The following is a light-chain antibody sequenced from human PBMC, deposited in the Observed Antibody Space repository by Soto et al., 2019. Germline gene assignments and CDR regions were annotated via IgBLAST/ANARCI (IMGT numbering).Light chain of an antibody. CDR2: GNS. Sequence: QSVLTQPPSVSGAPGQRVTISCTGSSSNIGAGYDVHWYQQLPGTAPKLLIYGNSNRPSGVPDRFSGSKSGTSAPLAITGLPAEDEADYYCQSYDSSLSGSKVFGTGTKLTVL. CDR3: QSYDSSLSGSKV. J-gene: IGLJ1*01. V-gene: IGLV1-40*01. CDR1: SSNIGAGYD.